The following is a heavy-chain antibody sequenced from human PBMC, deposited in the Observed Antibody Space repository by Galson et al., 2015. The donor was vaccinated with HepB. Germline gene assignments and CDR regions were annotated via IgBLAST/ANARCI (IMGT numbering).Heavy chain of an antibody. Sequence: CAISGDSVSSNSAAWTWIGQSPSRGLEWLGRTYYRSEWYNDYAVSVKSRITINPDISQNQFSLQLNSVTPEDTAVYYCARGSFSLVGATDGRTTYGIDAWGQETTVTGSS. CDR1: GDSVSSNSAA. J-gene: IGHJ6*02. V-gene: IGHV6-1*01. CDR3: ARGSFSLVGATDGRTTYGIDA. D-gene: IGHD1-26*01. CDR2: TYYRSEWYN.